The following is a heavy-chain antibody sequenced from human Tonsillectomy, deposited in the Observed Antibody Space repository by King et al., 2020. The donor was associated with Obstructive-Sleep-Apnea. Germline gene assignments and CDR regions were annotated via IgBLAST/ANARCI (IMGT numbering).Heavy chain of an antibody. Sequence: VQLVESGGGLVQGSLRLSCAASGFFFSNFGMSWVRQAPGKGLEWVSTIIVNGRRTYYSDSVKGRFTISRDNSKNTVYLQMNSLRAEDRALYYCARMAYCGGDCYFRAFDIWGQGTMVTFSS. CDR2: IIVNGRRT. CDR3: ARMAYCGGDCYFRAFDI. CDR1: GFFFSNFG. V-gene: IGHV3-23*04. D-gene: IGHD2-21*02. J-gene: IGHJ3*02.